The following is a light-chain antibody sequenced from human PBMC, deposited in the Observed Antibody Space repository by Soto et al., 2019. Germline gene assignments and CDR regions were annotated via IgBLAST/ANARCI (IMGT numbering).Light chain of an antibody. CDR2: KNN. V-gene: IGLV1-44*01. CDR1: SSNIGSNT. Sequence: QSVLAQPPSTSGAPGQRVTISCSGSSSNIGSNTVNWYQQLPGTAPTLLIYKNNQRPSGVPDRFSGSKSGTSASLAISGLQSEDVADYYCAAWDDSLIGYVFGSGTKLTVL. J-gene: IGLJ1*01. CDR3: AAWDDSLIGYV.